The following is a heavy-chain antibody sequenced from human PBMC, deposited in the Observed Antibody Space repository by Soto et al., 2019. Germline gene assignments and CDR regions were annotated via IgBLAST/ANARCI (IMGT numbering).Heavy chain of an antibody. Sequence: PSETLSLTCTVSGGSISDYYWSWIRQHPGKGLEWIGYIYYSGSTNYNPSLKSRVTISLDTSKNQFSLKLSSVTAADTAVYYCARERVLVVRGVPIWGQGTLVTVSS. V-gene: IGHV4-59*12. D-gene: IGHD3-10*01. CDR1: GGSISDYY. CDR3: ARERVLVVRGVPI. CDR2: IYYSGST. J-gene: IGHJ4*02.